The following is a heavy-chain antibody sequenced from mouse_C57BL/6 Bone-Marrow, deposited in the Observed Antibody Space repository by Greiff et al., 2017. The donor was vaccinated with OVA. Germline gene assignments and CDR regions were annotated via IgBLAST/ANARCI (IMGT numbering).Heavy chain of an antibody. CDR3: ARDDGSLDD. CDR2: IYPRSGNT. Sequence: VQLQQSGAELARPGASVTLSCTASGYTFTSYGISWVKQRTGQGLEWIGEIYPRSGNTYYNEKFKGKATLTADKSSSTAYMELRSLTSEDSAVDFCARDDGSLDDWGQGTTLTVSS. V-gene: IGHV1-81*01. CDR1: GYTFTSYG. D-gene: IGHD2-3*01. J-gene: IGHJ2*01.